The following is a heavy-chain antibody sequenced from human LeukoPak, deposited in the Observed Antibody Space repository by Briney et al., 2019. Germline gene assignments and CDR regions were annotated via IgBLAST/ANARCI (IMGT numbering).Heavy chain of an antibody. J-gene: IGHJ4*02. CDR2: IYTSGST. CDR1: GGSISSYY. Sequence: PSETLSLTCTVSGGSISSYYWSWIRQPAGKGLEWIGRIYTSGSTNYNPSLKSRVTMSVDTSKNQFSLKLSSVTAADTAVYYCARAPHIAVAGYYFDYWGQGTLVTVSS. V-gene: IGHV4-4*07. D-gene: IGHD6-19*01. CDR3: ARAPHIAVAGYYFDY.